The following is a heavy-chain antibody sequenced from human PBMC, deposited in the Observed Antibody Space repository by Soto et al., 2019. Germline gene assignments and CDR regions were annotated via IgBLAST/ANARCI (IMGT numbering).Heavy chain of an antibody. J-gene: IGHJ6*02. Sequence: QVQLVESGGGLVKPGGSLRLSCAVSGFTVSDHYMTWIRQAPGKGLEWVSYISGSGTYTHYADSVKGRFIISTVIAQNALRLLIIGLLAESTAVYPPAPSSGSRQVVGYKYGADVWRPATAVTVSS. CDR3: APSSGSRQVVGYKYGADV. V-gene: IGHV3-11*06. D-gene: IGHD3-22*01. CDR2: ISGSGTYT. CDR1: GFTVSDHY.